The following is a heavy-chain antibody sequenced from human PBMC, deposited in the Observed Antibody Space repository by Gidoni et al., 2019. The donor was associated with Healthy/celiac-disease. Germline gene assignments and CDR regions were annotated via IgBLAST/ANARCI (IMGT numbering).Heavy chain of an antibody. CDR2: IYSGGST. CDR1: GFPVSSNY. J-gene: IGHJ6*02. V-gene: IGHV3-53*01. D-gene: IGHD1-26*01. Sequence: EVQLVESGGGLIQPGGSLRLSCAASGFPVSSNYMSWVRQAPGKGLEWVSVIYSGGSTYYADSVKGRFTISRDNSKNTLYLQMNSLRAEDTAVYYCARDRQWEPPQNYYYGMDVWGQGTTVTVSS. CDR3: ARDRQWEPPQNYYYGMDV.